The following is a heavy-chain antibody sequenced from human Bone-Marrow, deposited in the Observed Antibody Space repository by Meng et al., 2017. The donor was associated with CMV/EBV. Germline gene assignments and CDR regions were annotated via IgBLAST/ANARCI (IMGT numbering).Heavy chain of an antibody. CDR2: IYYSGST. CDR3: ATVGEYPYYFDY. D-gene: IGHD2-2*01. CDR1: GGSISSSSYY. Sequence: QLPLQESGPGPVKPSETLSLTCTVSGGSISSSSYYWGWIRQPPGKGLEWIGSIYYSGSTYYNPSLKSRVTMTEDTSTDTAYMELSSLRSEDTAVYYCATVGEYPYYFDYWGQGTLVTVSS. V-gene: IGHV4-39*07. J-gene: IGHJ4*02.